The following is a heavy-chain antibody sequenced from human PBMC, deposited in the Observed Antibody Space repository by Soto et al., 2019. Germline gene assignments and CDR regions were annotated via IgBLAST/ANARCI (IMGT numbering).Heavy chain of an antibody. CDR3: ARVYDSSGYDIWHLDY. J-gene: IGHJ4*02. Sequence: PSETLSLTCAVSGGSISSGGYSWSWIRQPPGKGLEWIGYIYHSGSTYYNPSLKSRVTISVDRSKNQFSLKLSSVTAADTAVYYCARVYDSSGYDIWHLDYWGQGTLVTVSS. V-gene: IGHV4-30-2*01. CDR1: GGSISSGGYS. D-gene: IGHD3-22*01. CDR2: IYHSGST.